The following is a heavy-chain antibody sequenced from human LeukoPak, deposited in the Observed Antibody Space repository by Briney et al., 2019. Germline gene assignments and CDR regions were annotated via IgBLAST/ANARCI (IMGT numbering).Heavy chain of an antibody. D-gene: IGHD2-15*01. CDR3: ARDPRNCSGGSCYSTDDAFDI. CDR1: GGSISSYY. J-gene: IGHJ3*02. V-gene: IGHV4-59*01. CDR2: IYYSGST. Sequence: SEALSLTCTVSGGSISSYYWSWIRQPPGKGLEWIGYIYYSGSTNYNPSLKSRVTISVDTSKNQFSLKLSSVTAADTAVYYCARDPRNCSGGSCYSTDDAFDIWGQGTMVTVSS.